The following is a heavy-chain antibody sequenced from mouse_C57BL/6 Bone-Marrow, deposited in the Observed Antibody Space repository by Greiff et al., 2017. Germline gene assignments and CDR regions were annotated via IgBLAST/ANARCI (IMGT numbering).Heavy chain of an antibody. CDR1: GYPFTSYG. V-gene: IGHV1-81*01. D-gene: IGHD1-1*01. Sequence: QVQLKESGAELARPGASVKLSCKASGYPFTSYGISWVKQRTGQGLEWIGEISPRRGNTYYNGKFKGKATLTADKSSSTAYRELGGLTSEDSTVYFGARHYYGSSYYFDYWGQGTTLTVSS. J-gene: IGHJ2*01. CDR3: ARHYYGSSYYFDY. CDR2: ISPRRGNT.